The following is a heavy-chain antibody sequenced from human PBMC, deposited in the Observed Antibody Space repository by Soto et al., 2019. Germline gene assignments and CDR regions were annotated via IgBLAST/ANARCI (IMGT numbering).Heavy chain of an antibody. CDR2: ISSSSSYI. V-gene: IGHV3-21*01. CDR3: ARDQLIVATTRYYYYGMDV. CDR1: VFTFSSYS. D-gene: IGHD5-12*01. J-gene: IGHJ6*02. Sequence: PGGSLRLSCSASVFTFSSYSMNWFRQAPGKGLEWVSSISSSSSYIYYADSVKGRFTISRDNAKNSLYLQMNSLRAEDTAVYYCARDQLIVATTRYYYYGMDVWGQGTTVTVSS.